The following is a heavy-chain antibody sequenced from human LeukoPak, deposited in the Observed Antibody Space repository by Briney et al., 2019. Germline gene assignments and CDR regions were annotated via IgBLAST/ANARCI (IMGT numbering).Heavy chain of an antibody. CDR1: SASITTTSYW. D-gene: IGHD3-16*01. CDR3: ARQRGLGLWYFDY. V-gene: IGHV4-39*01. CDR2: IFYTGAT. J-gene: IGHJ4*02. Sequence: PSETLSLTCTVSSASITTTSYWWGWIRQPPGKGLEWVGSIFYTGATHYNPSLRSRVALSVDTSTNEFSLKLSSVTAADTAIYYCARQRGLGLWYFDYWGRGTLVTVSS.